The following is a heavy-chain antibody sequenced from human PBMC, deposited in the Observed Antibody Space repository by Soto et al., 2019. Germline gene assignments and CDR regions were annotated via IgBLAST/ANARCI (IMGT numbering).Heavy chain of an antibody. Sequence: SGGGVVQPGRSLRLSCAASGFTFRSYGMHWVRQAPGKGLEWVAVIWYDGSNKYYEDSVKGRFTISRDNSKNTVYLQMNSLRADDTAVYYCAKGGGSNGDYVGHWGQGTLVTVSS. J-gene: IGHJ5*02. CDR2: IWYDGSNK. D-gene: IGHD4-17*01. V-gene: IGHV3-33*03. CDR1: GFTFRSYG. CDR3: AKGGGSNGDYVGH.